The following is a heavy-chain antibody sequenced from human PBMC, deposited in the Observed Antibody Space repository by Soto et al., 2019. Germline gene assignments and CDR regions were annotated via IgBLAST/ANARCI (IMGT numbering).Heavy chain of an antibody. CDR3: AREAPNDDAVSSGYLGGNGFDP. Sequence: LSLTFTVSGGSISSYYWSWIRQPPGKGLEWIGYIYYSGSTNYNPSLKSRVTISVDTSKNQFSLKLSSVTAADTAVYYCAREAPNDDAVSSGYLGGNGFDPWGQGTLVTVSS. D-gene: IGHD3-3*01. J-gene: IGHJ5*02. CDR1: GGSISSYY. V-gene: IGHV4-59*01. CDR2: IYYSGST.